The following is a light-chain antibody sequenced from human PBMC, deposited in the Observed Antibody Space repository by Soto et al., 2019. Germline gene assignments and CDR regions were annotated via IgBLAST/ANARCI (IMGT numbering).Light chain of an antibody. J-gene: IGKJ1*01. CDR3: QQYGSSPWT. CDR1: QSVGSNY. CDR2: GAS. V-gene: IGKV3-20*01. Sequence: EIVLTQSPGTLSLSPGERATLSCRASQSVGSNYLAWYQQNPGQAPRLLIYGASSRATAIPDRLSGSGSGTDFTLTISRLEPEDFAVYYCQQYGSSPWTFGQGTKVEI.